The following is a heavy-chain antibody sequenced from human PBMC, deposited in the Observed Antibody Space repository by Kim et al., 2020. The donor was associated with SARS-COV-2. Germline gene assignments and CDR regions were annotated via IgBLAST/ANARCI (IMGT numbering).Heavy chain of an antibody. J-gene: IGHJ4*02. V-gene: IGHV4-59*08. Sequence: TPSRTSRATLSVDTSKNQFSLKRSSVTAADTAVYYCARQGVGATLFDYWGQGTLVTVSS. CDR3: ARQGVGATLFDY. D-gene: IGHD1-26*01.